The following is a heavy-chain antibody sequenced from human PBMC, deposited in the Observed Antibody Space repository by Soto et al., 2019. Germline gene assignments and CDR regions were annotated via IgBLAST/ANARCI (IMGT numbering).Heavy chain of an antibody. V-gene: IGHV3-30-3*01. CDR2: ISYDGSNK. CDR3: ARLWSLSFTYYYDSSGYPPDC. D-gene: IGHD3-22*01. CDR1: GFTFSSYA. J-gene: IGHJ4*02. Sequence: GGSLRLSCAASGFTFSSYAMHWVRQAPGKGLEWVAVISYDGSNKYYADSVKGRFTISRDNSKNTLYLQMNSLRAEDTAVYYCARLWSLSFTYYYDSSGYPPDCWGQGTLVTVSS.